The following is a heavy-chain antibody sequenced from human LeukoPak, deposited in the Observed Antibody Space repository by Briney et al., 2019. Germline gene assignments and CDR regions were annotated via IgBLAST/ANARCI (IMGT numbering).Heavy chain of an antibody. CDR2: MKEDGSEK. V-gene: IGHV3-7*03. CDR3: ARGPNYGSRSDYFDY. Sequence: PGGSLRLSCAASGFTFSDYWMNWVRQAPGKGLEWVANMKEDGSEKYCVDCVKGRFTISRDNDKNSLYLQMNSLRVEDTAVYYCARGPNYGSRSDYFDYWGQGTLVTVSS. CDR1: GFTFSDYW. D-gene: IGHD3-10*01. J-gene: IGHJ4*02.